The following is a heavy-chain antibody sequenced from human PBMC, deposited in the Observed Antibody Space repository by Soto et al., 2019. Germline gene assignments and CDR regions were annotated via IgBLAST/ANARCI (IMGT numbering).Heavy chain of an antibody. Sequence: GKVSCKASGGTLSSYAFSGGGQAPGQGVGWMGGIIPIFGTANYAQKFQGRVTITADESTSTAYMELSSLRSEDTAVYYCARAEIVVVTASPLYYYYGMDVWGQGTTVTVSS. J-gene: IGHJ6*02. D-gene: IGHD2-21*02. CDR1: GGTLSSYA. CDR3: ARAEIVVVTASPLYYYYGMDV. V-gene: IGHV1-69*01. CDR2: IIPIFGTA.